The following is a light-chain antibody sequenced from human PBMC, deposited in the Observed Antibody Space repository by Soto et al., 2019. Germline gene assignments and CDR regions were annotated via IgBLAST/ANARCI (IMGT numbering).Light chain of an antibody. CDR3: AVWDDKLRGGI. J-gene: IGLJ2*01. CDR2: GNN. Sequence: QSVVTQPPSASGTPGQRVTISCSGSSSNIGSNTVNWYQQFPGAAPRFLISGNNVRPSGVPDRFSASRSGTSASLAISGLQSEDEADYYCAVWDDKLRGGIIGGGTKLTVL. V-gene: IGLV1-44*01. CDR1: SSNIGSNT.